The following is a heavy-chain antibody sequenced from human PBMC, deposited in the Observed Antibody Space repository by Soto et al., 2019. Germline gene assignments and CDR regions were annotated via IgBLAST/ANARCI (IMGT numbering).Heavy chain of an antibody. CDR3: ARESNRYYYDSIGGGPHAFDI. Sequence: QVQLQESGPGLVKPSQTLSLTCTVSGGSISSGGYYWSWIRQHPGKGLEWIGYIYYSGSTYYNPSLKSRVTISVDTSKNQFSLKLSSVTAADTAVYYCARESNRYYYDSIGGGPHAFDIWGQGTMVTVSS. CDR2: IYYSGST. V-gene: IGHV4-31*03. D-gene: IGHD3-22*01. CDR1: GGSISSGGYY. J-gene: IGHJ3*02.